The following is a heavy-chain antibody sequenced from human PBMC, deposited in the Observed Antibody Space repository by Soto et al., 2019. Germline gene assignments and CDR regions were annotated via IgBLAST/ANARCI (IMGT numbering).Heavy chain of an antibody. CDR2: ISAYNGNT. Sequence: QVQLVQSGAEVKKPGASVKVSCKASGYTFTSYGISWVRQAPGQGLEWMGWISAYNGNTNYAQKLQGRVTMTTDTTTSTADMELRSLRSDDTAVYYCARHQEGMEWLLYGRGTFGWFDPWGQGTLVTVSS. J-gene: IGHJ5*02. CDR3: ARHQEGMEWLLYGRGTFGWFDP. CDR1: GYTFTSYG. D-gene: IGHD3-3*01. V-gene: IGHV1-18*01.